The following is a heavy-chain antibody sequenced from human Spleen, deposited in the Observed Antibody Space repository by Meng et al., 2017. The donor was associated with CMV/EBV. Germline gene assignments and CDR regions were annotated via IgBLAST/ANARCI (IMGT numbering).Heavy chain of an antibody. CDR3: GRDMDV. Sequence: GESLKISCAASGLTFSNHAMNWVRQAPGKALEWVANINQDGSEKNYVASVKGRFTISRDNAKNSMYLQMNSLRVDDMAVYYCGRDMDVWGQGTTVTVSS. J-gene: IGHJ6*02. CDR1: GLTFSNHA. CDR2: INQDGSEK. V-gene: IGHV3-7*01.